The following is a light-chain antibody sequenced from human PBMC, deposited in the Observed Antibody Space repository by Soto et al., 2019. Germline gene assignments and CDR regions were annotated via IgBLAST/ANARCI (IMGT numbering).Light chain of an antibody. Sequence: QSVLTQPASVSGSPGQSITTSCTGTSSDVGGYNFVSWYQQHPGRAPKLLIYEVSRRPSGVSNRFSGSKSGDTASLTISGLQAEDEADYYCSAYTARSTLVFGGGTKVTVL. CDR1: SSDVGGYNF. CDR3: SAYTARSTLV. V-gene: IGLV2-14*01. CDR2: EVS. J-gene: IGLJ3*02.